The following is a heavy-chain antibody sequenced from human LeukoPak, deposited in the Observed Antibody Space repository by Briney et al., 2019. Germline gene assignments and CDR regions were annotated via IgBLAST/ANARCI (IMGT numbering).Heavy chain of an antibody. J-gene: IGHJ3*02. CDR3: ATGPYPPKVRVRSFDI. V-gene: IGHV1-24*01. CDR2: FDPEDGET. D-gene: IGHD3-16*01. Sequence: ASVKVSCKVSGYTLTELSMHWVRQAPGKGLEWMGGFDPEDGETIYAQKFQGRVTMTEDTSTDTAYMELSSLRSEDTAVYYCATGPYPPKVRVRSFDIWGQGTMVTVSS. CDR1: GYTLTELS.